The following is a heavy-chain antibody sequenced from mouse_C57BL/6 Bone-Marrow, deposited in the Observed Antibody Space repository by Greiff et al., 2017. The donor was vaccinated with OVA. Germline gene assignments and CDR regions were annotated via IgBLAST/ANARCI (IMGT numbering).Heavy chain of an antibody. V-gene: IGHV1-69*01. D-gene: IGHD1-1*01. J-gene: IGHJ4*01. CDR2: IDPSDSYT. CDR1: GYTFTSYW. CDR3: AREDTTVVRDYYAMDY. Sequence: LKQPGAELVMPGASVKLSCKASGYTFTSYWMHWVKQRPGQGLEWIGEIDPSDSYTNYNQKFKGKSTLTVDKSSSTAYMQLSSLTSEDSAVYYCAREDTTVVRDYYAMDYWGQGTSVTVSS.